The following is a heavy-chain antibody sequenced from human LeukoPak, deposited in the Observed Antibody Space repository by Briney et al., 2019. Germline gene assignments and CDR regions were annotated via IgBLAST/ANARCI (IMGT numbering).Heavy chain of an antibody. J-gene: IGHJ4*02. CDR3: AKIRGVPFY. V-gene: IGHV3-66*01. D-gene: IGHD3-10*01. CDR1: EFTVSDNY. CDR2: IYSGGDT. Sequence: GGFLRLSCAASEFTVSDNYMSWVRHAPGKGLEWVSVIYSGGDTYYADSVKGRFTISRDNSKNTLYLQMNSLRGEDTAVYYCAKIRGVPFYWGQGTLVTVSS.